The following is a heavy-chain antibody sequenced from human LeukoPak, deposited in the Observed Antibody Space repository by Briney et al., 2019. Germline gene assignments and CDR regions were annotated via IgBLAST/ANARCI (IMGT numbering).Heavy chain of an antibody. Sequence: GGSLRLSCAASGFTFSSYEMNWVRQAPGKGLEWASYISSSGSTIYYADSVKGRFTISRDNAKNSLYLQMNSLRAEDTAVYYCARGVGCSSTSCLYYYYYYGMDVWGQGTTVTVSS. CDR1: GFTFSSYE. CDR2: ISSSGSTI. J-gene: IGHJ6*02. CDR3: ARGVGCSSTSCLYYYYYYGMDV. V-gene: IGHV3-48*03. D-gene: IGHD2-2*01.